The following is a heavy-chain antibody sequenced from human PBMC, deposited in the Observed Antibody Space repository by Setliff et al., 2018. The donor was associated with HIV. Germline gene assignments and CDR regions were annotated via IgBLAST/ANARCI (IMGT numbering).Heavy chain of an antibody. D-gene: IGHD1-26*01. CDR3: ARWGSGSYERVFDY. V-gene: IGHV3-7*01. CDR1: GFRFRSYW. Sequence: PGESLKISCAASGFRFRSYWMGWVRQAPGKGLESVANVKQDGTETLYVDSVKGRFTISRDNANNLVYLQMNSLRVEDTAVYFCARWGSGSYERVFDYWGQGMLVTVSS. CDR2: VKQDGTET. J-gene: IGHJ4*02.